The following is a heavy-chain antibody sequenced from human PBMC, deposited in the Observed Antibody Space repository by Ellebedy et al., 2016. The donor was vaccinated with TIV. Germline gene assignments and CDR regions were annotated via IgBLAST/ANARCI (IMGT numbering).Heavy chain of an antibody. D-gene: IGHD3-10*01. V-gene: IGHV3-21*01. CDR3: ATDRGEGGLPSFFDS. CDR1: GFNFSGCT. CDR2: ISSNLHYI. J-gene: IGHJ4*02. Sequence: GESLKISCSTSGFNFSGCTMNWARQAPGKGLEWVSSISSNLHYINYRDSVKGRFTISRDNAKNSLSLQMDSLRAEDTAVYYCATDRGEGGLPSFFDSWGQGTLVTVST.